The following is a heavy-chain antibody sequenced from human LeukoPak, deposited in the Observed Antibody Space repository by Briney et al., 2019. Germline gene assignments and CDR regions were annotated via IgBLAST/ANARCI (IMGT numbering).Heavy chain of an antibody. V-gene: IGHV1-18*01. CDR3: ARDSRRGYSYGYDY. CDR2: INTYNVNT. D-gene: IGHD5-18*01. J-gene: IGHJ4*02. CDR1: GYTFSSSG. Sequence: GASVRVSCKASGYTFSSSGIYWVRQVPGQGLEWMAWINTYNVNTNYAQKFQGRVTLTTDASTSTAYMELRSLRSDDTAVYYCARDSRRGYSYGYDYWGQGTLVTVSS.